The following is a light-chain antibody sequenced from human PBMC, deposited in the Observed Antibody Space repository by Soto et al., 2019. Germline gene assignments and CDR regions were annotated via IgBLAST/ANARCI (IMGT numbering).Light chain of an antibody. CDR3: QQYNSYALT. CDR1: QSISSW. Sequence: DFQMTQSPSTLSASEGDRVTITCRASQSISSWLAWYQQKPGKAPKLLIYDASSLESGVPSRFSGSGSGTEFTLTISSLQPDDFATYYCQQYNSYALTFGGGTKVDI. J-gene: IGKJ4*01. CDR2: DAS. V-gene: IGKV1-5*01.